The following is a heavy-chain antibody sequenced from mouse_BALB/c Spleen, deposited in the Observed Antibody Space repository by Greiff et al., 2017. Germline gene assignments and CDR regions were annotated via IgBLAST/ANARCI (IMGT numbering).Heavy chain of an antibody. CDR1: GFTFSSYG. J-gene: IGHJ4*01. CDR3: ASPIYYYGSSYAMDY. Sequence: EVNLVESGGDLVKPGGSLKLSCAASGFTFSSYGMSWVRQTPDKRLEWVATISSGGSYTYYPDSVKGRFTISRDNAKNTLYLQMSSLKSEDTAMYYCASPIYYYGSSYAMDYWGQGTSVTVSS. D-gene: IGHD1-1*01. V-gene: IGHV5-6*01. CDR2: ISSGGSYT.